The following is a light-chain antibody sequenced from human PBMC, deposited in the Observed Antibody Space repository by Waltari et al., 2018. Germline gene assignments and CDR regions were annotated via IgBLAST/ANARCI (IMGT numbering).Light chain of an antibody. CDR1: QNIDNY. J-gene: IGKJ1*01. V-gene: IGKV1-39*01. Sequence: DIQMTQSPSSLSASVGDRVTITCRASQNIDNYLNWYQQKSGRAPKLLIYAASTLLSGVPSRFSGSGAGTDFSLTISSLQNEDFATYYCQQSHNGRTFGQGTRVEIK. CDR3: QQSHNGRT. CDR2: AAS.